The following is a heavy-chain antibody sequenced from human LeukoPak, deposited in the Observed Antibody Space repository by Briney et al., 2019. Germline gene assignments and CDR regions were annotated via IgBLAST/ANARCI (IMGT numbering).Heavy chain of an antibody. CDR3: ARGMTTVTPWFDY. V-gene: IGHV4-30-2*01. CDR1: GGSISSGGYY. D-gene: IGHD4-17*01. Sequence: SQTLSLTCTVPGGSISSGGYYWSWIRQPPGKGLEWIGYIYHSGSTYYNPSLKSRVTISVDRSKNQFSLKLSSVTAADTAVYYCARGMTTVTPWFDYWGQGTLVTVSS. J-gene: IGHJ4*02. CDR2: IYHSGST.